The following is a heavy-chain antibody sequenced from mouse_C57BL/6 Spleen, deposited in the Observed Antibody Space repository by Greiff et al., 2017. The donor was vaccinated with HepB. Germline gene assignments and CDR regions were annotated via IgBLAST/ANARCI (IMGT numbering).Heavy chain of an antibody. J-gene: IGHJ4*01. CDR2: IDPANGNT. Sequence: VQLKESVAELVRPGASVKLSCTASGFNIKNTYMHWVKQSPEQGLAWIGRIDPANGNTKYAPKFQGKATITADTSSNTAYLQLSSLTSEDTAIYYCARDYYGSSLHYYAMDYWGQGTSVTVSS. CDR3: ARDYYGSSLHYYAMDY. V-gene: IGHV14-3*01. CDR1: GFNIKNTY. D-gene: IGHD1-1*01.